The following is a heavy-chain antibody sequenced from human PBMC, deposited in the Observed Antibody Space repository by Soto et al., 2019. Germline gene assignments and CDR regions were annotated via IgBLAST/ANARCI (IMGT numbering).Heavy chain of an antibody. CDR3: ARDRGPSSGYYPYWFDP. Sequence: EASVKVSCKASGYTFTGYYMHWVRQAPGQGLEWMGWINPNSGGTNYAQKFQGWVTMTRDTSISTAYMELSRLRSDDTAVYYCARDRGPSSGYYPYWFDPLGQGTLVTVSS. CDR2: INPNSGGT. D-gene: IGHD3-22*01. J-gene: IGHJ5*02. CDR1: GYTFTGYY. V-gene: IGHV1-2*04.